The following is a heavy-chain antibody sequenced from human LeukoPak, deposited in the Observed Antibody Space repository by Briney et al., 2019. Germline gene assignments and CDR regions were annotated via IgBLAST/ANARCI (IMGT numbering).Heavy chain of an antibody. CDR1: GGTFSSYA. CDR3: ARGGSSSSFGRYYLDY. V-gene: IGHV1-69*13. D-gene: IGHD6-6*01. J-gene: IGHJ4*02. Sequence: SVKVSCKASGGTFSSYAISWVRQAPGQGLEWMGGIIPIFGTANYAQKFQGRVTITADESTSTAYMELSSLRSEDTAVYYCARGGSSSSFGRYYLDYWGQGTLVTVSS. CDR2: IIPIFGTA.